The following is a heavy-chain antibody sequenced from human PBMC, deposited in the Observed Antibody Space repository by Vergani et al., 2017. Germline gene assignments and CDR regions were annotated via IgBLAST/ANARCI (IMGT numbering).Heavy chain of an antibody. J-gene: IGHJ4*02. V-gene: IGHV1-46*03. D-gene: IGHD3-9*01. CDR2: INPSGGHT. Sequence: QVQVVQSGAEVKKSGASVKVSCNTSGYTFSNYYMHFVRQAPGQGLEWMGIINPSGGHTNYAQKFQGRVTMTRDTSTSTVYMELSSLRSEDTAIYYCARGDYGILTGYRYWGQGTLVTVSA. CDR1: GYTFSNYY. CDR3: ARGDYGILTGYRY.